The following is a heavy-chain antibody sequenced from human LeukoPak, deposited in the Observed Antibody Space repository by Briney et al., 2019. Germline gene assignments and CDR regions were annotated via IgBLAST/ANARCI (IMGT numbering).Heavy chain of an antibody. J-gene: IGHJ3*02. CDR1: GFTFSSYS. CDR3: ARRGDGYNFGAFDI. D-gene: IGHD5-24*01. CDR2: ISSSSSYI. Sequence: GGSLRLSCAASGFTFSSYSMNWVRQAPGKGLEWVSSISSSSSYICYADSVKGRFTISRDNAKNSLYLQMNSLRAEDTAVYYCARRGDGYNFGAFDIWGQGTMVTVSS. V-gene: IGHV3-21*01.